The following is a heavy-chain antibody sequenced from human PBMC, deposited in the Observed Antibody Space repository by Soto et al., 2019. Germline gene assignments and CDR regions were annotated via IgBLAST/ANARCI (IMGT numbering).Heavy chain of an antibody. CDR2: LYFNGGT. V-gene: IGHV4-30-4*01. D-gene: IGHD6-19*01. J-gene: IGHJ5*02. CDR3: PREIRKYGGWYEPHPWLAA. CDR1: GGPINSPDYY. Sequence: PSETLSLTCNVSGGPINSPDYYWSWIRQSPGKGLEWIGYLYFNGGTQYNPSLRTPVSMSLDTSKKHFSLKMRSVTAADTAVYYGPREIRKYGGWYEPHPWLAAWGKGALVPVSS.